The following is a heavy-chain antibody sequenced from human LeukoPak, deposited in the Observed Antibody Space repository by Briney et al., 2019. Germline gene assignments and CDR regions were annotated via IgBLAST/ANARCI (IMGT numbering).Heavy chain of an antibody. CDR2: IGAGGDST. CDR1: GFTFSNYA. D-gene: IGHD7-27*01. Sequence: GALRLSCAASGFTFSNYAMNWVRQTPGKGLEWVSAIGAGGDSTYSAASVKGRFTISRDTSRNTLYLQMNSLRAEDTAVYYCARDFEMGIDYWGQGTLVTVSS. CDR3: ARDFEMGIDY. V-gene: IGHV3-23*01. J-gene: IGHJ4*02.